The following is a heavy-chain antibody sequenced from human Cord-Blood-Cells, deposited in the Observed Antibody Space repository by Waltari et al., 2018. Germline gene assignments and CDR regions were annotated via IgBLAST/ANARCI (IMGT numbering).Heavy chain of an antibody. D-gene: IGHD3-10*01. J-gene: IGHJ2*01. V-gene: IGHV4-39*01. Sequence: QLQLQESGPGLVKPSETLSLTCTVSGGSISSSSYYWGWIRQPPGKGLEWIGSIYYSWSTYYNPSLKSRVTISVDTSKNQFSLKLSSVTAADTAVYYCARVVRGVILYWYFDLWGRGTLVTVSS. CDR3: ARVVRGVILYWYFDL. CDR1: GGSISSSSYY. CDR2: IYYSWST.